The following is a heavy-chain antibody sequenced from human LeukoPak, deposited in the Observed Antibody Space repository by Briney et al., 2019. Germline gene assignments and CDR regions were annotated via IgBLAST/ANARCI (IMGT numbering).Heavy chain of an antibody. D-gene: IGHD4-11*01. CDR2: ISSTGGTI. Sequence: GGSLRLSCAASGFTFSDYYMNWIRQAPGKGLEWVSYISSTGGTIYYADSVKGRFTISRDSAKNSLYLQMNSLRAEDTAVYYCARELVTVIDYWGQGTLVTVSS. V-gene: IGHV3-11*04. J-gene: IGHJ4*02. CDR1: GFTFSDYY. CDR3: ARELVTVIDY.